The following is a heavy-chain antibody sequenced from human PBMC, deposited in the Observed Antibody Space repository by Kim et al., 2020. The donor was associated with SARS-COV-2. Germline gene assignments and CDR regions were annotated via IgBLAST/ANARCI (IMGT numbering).Heavy chain of an antibody. CDR2: IRSKAYGGTT. V-gene: IGHV3-49*04. D-gene: IGHD6-19*01. CDR3: TTSIAVAGERPEASTHYYYGMDV. CDR1: GFTFGDYA. J-gene: IGHJ6*02. Sequence: GGSLRLSCTASGFTFGDYAMSCVRQAPGKGLEWVGFIRSKAYGGTTEYAASVKGRFTISRDDSKSIAYLQMNSLKTEDTAVYYCTTSIAVAGERPEASTHYYYGMDVWGQGTTVTVSS.